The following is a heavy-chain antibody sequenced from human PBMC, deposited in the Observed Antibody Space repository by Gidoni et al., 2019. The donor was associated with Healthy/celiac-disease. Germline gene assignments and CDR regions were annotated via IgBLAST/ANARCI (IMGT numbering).Heavy chain of an antibody. CDR2: IIPILGIA. J-gene: IGHJ3*01. Sequence: QVQQVQSGAEGKKPGSSVTVSCKAPGGTFSSYAISWVRQAPGQGLEWMGRIIPILGIANYAPKFQGRVTITADNSTSTAYMELSSMRSEDTAVYYCARDPNYYDSSGYYYVWGQGTMVTVSS. CDR3: ARDPNYYDSSGYYYV. CDR1: GGTFSSYA. D-gene: IGHD3-22*01. V-gene: IGHV1-69*04.